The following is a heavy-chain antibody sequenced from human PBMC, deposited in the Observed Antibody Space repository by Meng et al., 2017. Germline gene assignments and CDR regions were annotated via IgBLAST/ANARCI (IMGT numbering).Heavy chain of an antibody. CDR2: INHSGST. D-gene: IGHD3/OR15-3a*01. V-gene: IGHV4-34*01. CDR3: ARVLDPVLVEFDY. J-gene: IGHJ4*02. Sequence: QGQLQRWGPALLQPSESLSPTCAVHCGSFRGYYWARIRQPPGKGRRWIGEINHSGSTNYNPSPKSLVTISVDTSKNQFSLKLSSVTAADTAVYYCARVLDPVLVEFDYWGQGTLVTVAS. CDR1: CGSFRGYY.